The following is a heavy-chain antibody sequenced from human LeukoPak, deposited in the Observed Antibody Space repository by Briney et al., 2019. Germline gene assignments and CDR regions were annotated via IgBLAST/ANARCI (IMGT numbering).Heavy chain of an antibody. J-gene: IGHJ4*02. Sequence: ASVKVSCKASGYTFTGYYMHWVRQAPGQGLEWMGRINPNSGDTNYAQKFKGRVTMTTDTSTNTAYMELRSLGSDDTAVYYCARGGSRVTTINILDYWGQGALVTVSS. CDR3: ARGGSRVTTINILDY. V-gene: IGHV1-2*06. CDR2: INPNSGDT. D-gene: IGHD5-24*01. CDR1: GYTFTGYY.